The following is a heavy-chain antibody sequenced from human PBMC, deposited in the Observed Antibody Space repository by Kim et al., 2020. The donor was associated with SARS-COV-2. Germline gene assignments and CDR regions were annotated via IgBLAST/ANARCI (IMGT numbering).Heavy chain of an antibody. J-gene: IGHJ4*02. Sequence: SETLSLTCTVSGGSISSSSYYWGWIRQPPGQGLEWIGSIYYSGSTYYNPSLKSRVTISVDASKNQFSLKLSSVTAADTAVYYCARRCSSSWCFDHCGQG. CDR3: ARRCSSSWCFDH. D-gene: IGHD6-13*01. CDR2: IYYSGST. V-gene: IGHV4-39*01. CDR1: GGSISSSSYY.